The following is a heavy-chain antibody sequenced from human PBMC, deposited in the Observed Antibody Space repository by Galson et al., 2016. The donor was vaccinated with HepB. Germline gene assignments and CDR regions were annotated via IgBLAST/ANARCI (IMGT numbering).Heavy chain of an antibody. D-gene: IGHD3-10*01. CDR1: GFSVSSNC. J-gene: IGHJ5*02. V-gene: IGHV3-53*01. CDR2: IFSGGST. Sequence: SLRLSCAASGFSVSSNCMSWVRQAPGKGLQWVSVIFSGGSTYYADSVKGRFTISRDNSKNTLHLQMNSLRAEDTAVYYCARDGEYYYGSGSYAETWGQGTLVTASS. CDR3: ARDGEYYYGSGSYAET.